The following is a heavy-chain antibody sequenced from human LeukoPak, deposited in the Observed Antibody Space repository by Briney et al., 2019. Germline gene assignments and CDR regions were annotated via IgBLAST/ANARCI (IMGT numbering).Heavy chain of an antibody. CDR1: GGSFSGYY. CDR3: ARVNGLTMIVVAPSSWFDP. J-gene: IGHJ5*02. CDR2: INHSGST. Sequence: PSETLSLTCAVYGGSFSGYYWSWTRQPPGKGLEWIGEINHSGSTNYNPSLKSRVTISVDTSKNQFSLKLSSVTAADTAVYYCARVNGLTMIVVAPSSWFDPWGQGTLVTVSS. D-gene: IGHD3-22*01. V-gene: IGHV4-34*01.